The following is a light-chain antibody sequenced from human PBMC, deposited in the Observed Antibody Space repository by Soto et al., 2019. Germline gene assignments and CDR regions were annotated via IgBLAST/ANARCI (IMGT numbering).Light chain of an antibody. CDR2: GAS. J-gene: IGKJ1*01. CDR1: KAIDNS. Sequence: ELEMTQSPATLRLPPAACATLSCRPRKAIDNSLAWYQQKPGQAPRLLIYGASSRATGIPDRFSGSGSGTDFTLTINRLEPEDFALYYCQQYGSSPPTFGQGTKVDIK. CDR3: QQYGSSPPT. V-gene: IGKV3-20*01.